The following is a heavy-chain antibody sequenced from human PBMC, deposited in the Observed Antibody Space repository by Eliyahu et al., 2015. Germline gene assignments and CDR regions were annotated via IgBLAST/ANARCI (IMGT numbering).Heavy chain of an antibody. CDR3: AKDAMTTLTTWVS. V-gene: IGHV3-23*01. D-gene: IGHD4-11*01. Sequence: DSVKGRFTISRDNSKNTLYLQMSSLRAEDTAVYYCAKDAMTTLTTWVSWGQGTLVTVSS. J-gene: IGHJ5*02.